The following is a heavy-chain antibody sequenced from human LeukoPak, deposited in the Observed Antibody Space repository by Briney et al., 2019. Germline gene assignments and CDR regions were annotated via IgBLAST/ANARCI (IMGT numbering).Heavy chain of an antibody. D-gene: IGHD3-16*01. CDR1: GGSISSYY. CDR3: ARGLGEILYFDY. J-gene: IGHJ4*02. V-gene: IGHV4-59*01. CDR2: IYYSGST. Sequence: PSETLSLTCTVSGGSISSYYWSWIRQPPGKGLEWIGYIYYSGSTNYNPSLKSRVTISVDTSKNQFSLKLSSVTAADTAVYYCARGLGEILYFDYWGQGTLVTVSS.